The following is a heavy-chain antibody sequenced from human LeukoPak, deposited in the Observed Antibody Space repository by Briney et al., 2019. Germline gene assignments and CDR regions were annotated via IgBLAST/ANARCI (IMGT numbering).Heavy chain of an antibody. CDR1: GDSITNSY. CDR3: AKRIIEARENGDSNWLDP. Sequence: SEALSLTCTVPGDSITNSYWNWIRQTPRRGLQWIARLSYGGSTNYNPTLKSRVIISRDTSKNQFSLELTSVTAADTAIYYCAKRIIEARENGDSNWLDPWGQGTLVTVSS. D-gene: IGHD4-17*01. V-gene: IGHV4-59*08. CDR2: LSYGGST. J-gene: IGHJ5*01.